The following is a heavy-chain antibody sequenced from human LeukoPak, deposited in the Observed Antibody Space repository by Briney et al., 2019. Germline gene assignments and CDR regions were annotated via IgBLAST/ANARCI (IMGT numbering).Heavy chain of an antibody. Sequence: GSLRLSCAASGFTFSSYVMSWVRQAPGKGLEWVSAISGSGGSTYYADSVKGRFTISRDNSKDTLYLQMNSLRAEDTAVYYCAKDQYTVLSEYFQHWGQGTLVTVSS. CDR1: GFTFSSYV. CDR3: AKDQYTVLSEYFQH. V-gene: IGHV3-23*01. J-gene: IGHJ1*01. CDR2: ISGSGGST. D-gene: IGHD2-2*02.